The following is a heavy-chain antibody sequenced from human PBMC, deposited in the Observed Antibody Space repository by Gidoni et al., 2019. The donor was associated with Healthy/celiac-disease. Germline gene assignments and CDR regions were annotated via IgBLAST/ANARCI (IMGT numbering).Heavy chain of an antibody. Sequence: QVQLQQWGAGLLKPSETLSLTCAVYGGSFSGYYWCWLRQPPGKGLEWIGEINHSGSTNYNPSLKSRVTISVDTSKNQFSLKLSSVTAADTAVYYCARAMITFGGVIVKSYYYYGMDVWGQGTTVTVSS. V-gene: IGHV4-34*01. D-gene: IGHD3-16*02. CDR3: ARAMITFGGVIVKSYYYYGMDV. J-gene: IGHJ6*02. CDR2: INHSGST. CDR1: GGSFSGYY.